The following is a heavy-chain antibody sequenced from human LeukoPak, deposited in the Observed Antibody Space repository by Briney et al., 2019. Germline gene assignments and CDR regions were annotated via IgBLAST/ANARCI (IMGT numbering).Heavy chain of an antibody. CDR3: AKFAVESSSPGYYFDY. CDR2: ISGSGGTT. CDR1: GFTFSSYG. Sequence: PGGSLRLSCAASGFTFSSYGMNWVRQAPGKGLEWVSVISGSGGTTYYADSVKGRFTISRDNSKNTLYLQMNSLRAEDTAVYYCAKFAVESSSPGYYFDYWGQGTLVTVSS. V-gene: IGHV3-23*01. D-gene: IGHD6-6*01. J-gene: IGHJ4*02.